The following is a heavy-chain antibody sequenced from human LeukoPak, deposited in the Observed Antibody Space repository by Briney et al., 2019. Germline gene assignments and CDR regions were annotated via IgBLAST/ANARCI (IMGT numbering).Heavy chain of an antibody. Sequence: ASVKVTCKASGYTFTSYYMHWVRQAPGQGLEWMGIINPSGGSTSYAQKFQGRVTMTRDMSTSTVYMELSSLRSEDTAVYYCARPDFPYIVGATTVAFDIWGQGTMVTVSS. D-gene: IGHD1-26*01. CDR3: ARPDFPYIVGATTVAFDI. CDR2: INPSGGST. CDR1: GYTFTSYY. V-gene: IGHV1-46*01. J-gene: IGHJ3*02.